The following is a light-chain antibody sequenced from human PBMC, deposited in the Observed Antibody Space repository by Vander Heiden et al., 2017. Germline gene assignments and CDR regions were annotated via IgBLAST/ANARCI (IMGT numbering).Light chain of an antibody. V-gene: IGKV3-20*01. CDR3: QQYGSSPGT. Sequence: EIVLTQSPGTLSLSPGERATLSCRASQSVSSSYLAWYQQKPGQAPRLRIYGASSRATGIPDRFSGGGSGTDFTLTISRLEPEDFAVYYCQQYGSSPGTFGQGTKVEIK. J-gene: IGKJ1*01. CDR1: QSVSSSY. CDR2: GAS.